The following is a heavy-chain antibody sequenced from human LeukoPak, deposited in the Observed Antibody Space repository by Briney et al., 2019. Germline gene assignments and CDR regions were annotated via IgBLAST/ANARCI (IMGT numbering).Heavy chain of an antibody. CDR3: ARGVDYDILTGYYVDV. J-gene: IGHJ6*02. D-gene: IGHD3-9*01. Sequence: ASVKVSCKASGYTFTSYAMHWVRQAPGQRLEWMGWINAGNGNTKYSQKFQGRVTMTTDTSTSTAYMELRSLRSDDTAVYYCARGVDYDILTGYYVDVWGQGTTVTVSS. CDR2: INAGNGNT. CDR1: GYTFTSYA. V-gene: IGHV1-3*01.